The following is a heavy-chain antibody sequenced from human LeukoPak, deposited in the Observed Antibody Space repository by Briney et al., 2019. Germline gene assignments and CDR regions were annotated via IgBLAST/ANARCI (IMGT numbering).Heavy chain of an antibody. D-gene: IGHD4-23*01. J-gene: IGHJ2*01. CDR2: IYYSGST. CDR1: GGSISSSTYY. CDR3: ATVGRWDWYFDL. Sequence: TSETLSLTCTVSGGSISSSTYYWGWIRQPPGKGLEWIGNIYYSGSTYYNPSLKSRVTISVDTSKNQFSLKLSSVTAADTAVYYCATVGRWDWYFDLWGRGTLVTVSS. V-gene: IGHV4-39*07.